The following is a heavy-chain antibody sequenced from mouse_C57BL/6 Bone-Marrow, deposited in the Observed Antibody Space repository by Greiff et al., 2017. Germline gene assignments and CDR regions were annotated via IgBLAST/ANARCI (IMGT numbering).Heavy chain of an antibody. Sequence: QVQLQQPGAELVKPGASVKMSCKASGFTFTSYWITWVKQRPGQGLEWIGDIYPGSGSTNYHEKVKSKSTLTVDTSSSTAYMQLSSLTSEDSAVYYCARAGPYYRAGFAYWGQGTLVTVSA. CDR3: ARAGPYYRAGFAY. D-gene: IGHD2-14*01. CDR1: GFTFTSYW. V-gene: IGHV1-55*01. CDR2: IYPGSGST. J-gene: IGHJ3*01.